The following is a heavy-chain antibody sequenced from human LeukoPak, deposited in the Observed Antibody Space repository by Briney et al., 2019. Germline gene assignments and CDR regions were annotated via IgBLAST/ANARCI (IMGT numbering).Heavy chain of an antibody. J-gene: IGHJ4*02. Sequence: SETLSLTCTVSGGSISSYYWSWIRQPPGKGLGWIGYIYYSGSTNYNPSLKSRVTISVDTSKNQFSLKLSSVTAADTAVYYCARGGGAAALDYWGQGTLVTVSS. CDR3: ARGGGAAALDY. V-gene: IGHV4-59*12. D-gene: IGHD6-13*01. CDR2: IYYSGST. CDR1: GGSISSYY.